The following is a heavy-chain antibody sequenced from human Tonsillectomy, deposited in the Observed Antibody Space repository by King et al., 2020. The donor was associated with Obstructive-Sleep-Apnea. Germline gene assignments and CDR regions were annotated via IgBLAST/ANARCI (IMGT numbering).Heavy chain of an antibody. J-gene: IGHJ4*02. V-gene: IGHV5-51*01. CDR2: IYPGDSDT. CDR3: AGGLNYYDSSGPSYY. Sequence: QLVQSGAEVKKPGESLKISCKGSGYSFTSYWIGWVRQMPGKGLEWMGIIYPGDSDTRYSPSFQGQVTISADKSISPAYLQWSSLKASATAMYYWAGGLNYYDSSGPSYYWGQGTLVTVSS. CDR1: GYSFTSYW. D-gene: IGHD3-22*01.